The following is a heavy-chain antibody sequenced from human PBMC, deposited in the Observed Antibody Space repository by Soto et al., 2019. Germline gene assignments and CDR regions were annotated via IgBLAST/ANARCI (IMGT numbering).Heavy chain of an antibody. J-gene: IGHJ6*04. V-gene: IGHV1-69*02. CDR2: IIPILGIA. CDR3: AIHSLVVPAAMALDV. CDR1: GGTFSSYT. D-gene: IGHD2-2*01. Sequence: SVKVSCKASGGTFSSYTISRVRQAAGQGLEWMGRIIPILGIANYAQKFQGRVTITADKSTSTAYMELSSLRSEDTAVYYCAIHSLVVPAAMALDVWGKGTTVTVSS.